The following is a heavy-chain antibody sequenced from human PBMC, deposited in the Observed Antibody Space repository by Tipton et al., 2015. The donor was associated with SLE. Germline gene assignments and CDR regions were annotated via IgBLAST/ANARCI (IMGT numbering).Heavy chain of an antibody. J-gene: IGHJ6*02. CDR3: ARDDDYNGWGYYYGMDV. CDR2: INHSGST. V-gene: IGHV4-39*07. CDR1: GGSISSSIYY. Sequence: TLSLTCTVSGGSISSSIYYWSWIRQPPGKGLEWIGEINHSGSTNYNPSLKSRVTISVDTSKNQFSLKLSSVTAADTAVYYCARDDDYNGWGYYYGMDVWGQGASVTVSS. D-gene: IGHD1-14*01.